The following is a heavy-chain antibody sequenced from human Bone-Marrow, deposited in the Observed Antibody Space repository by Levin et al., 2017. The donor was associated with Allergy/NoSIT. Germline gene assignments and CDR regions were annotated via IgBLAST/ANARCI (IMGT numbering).Heavy chain of an antibody. CDR2: IYYSGST. CDR3: ARLSIAVAGPYFDY. CDR1: GGSISSSSYY. V-gene: IGHV4-39*01. Sequence: SETLSLTCTVSGGSISSSSYYWGWIRQPPGKGLEWIGSIYYSGSTYYNPSLKSRVTISVDTSKNQFSLKLSSVTAADTAVYYCARLSIAVAGPYFDYWGQGTLVTVSS. J-gene: IGHJ4*02. D-gene: IGHD6-19*01.